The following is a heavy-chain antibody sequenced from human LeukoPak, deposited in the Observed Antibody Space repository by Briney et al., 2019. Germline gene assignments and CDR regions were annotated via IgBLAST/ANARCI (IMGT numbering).Heavy chain of an antibody. CDR3: ARETLDSSSSTIDY. Sequence: ASVKVSCKASGYTFTGYYMHWVRQAPGQGLEWMGWINPNSGGTNYAQKFQGRVTMTRDTSISTAYMELSRLRSDDTAVYYCARETLDSSSSTIDYWGQGTLVTVSS. J-gene: IGHJ4*02. V-gene: IGHV1-2*02. CDR1: GYTFTGYY. CDR2: INPNSGGT. D-gene: IGHD6-6*01.